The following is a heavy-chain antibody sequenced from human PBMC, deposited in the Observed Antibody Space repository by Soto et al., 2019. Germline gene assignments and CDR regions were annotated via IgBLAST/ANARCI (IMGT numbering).Heavy chain of an antibody. CDR2: IYYSGST. CDR3: ATNTRDTAMVEDAFDI. Sequence: HTWTVADGTIGGGGYYRSCISQHPGKGLEWIGYIYYSGSTYYNPSLKSRVTISVDTPKNQFSLKLSSVTAADTAVYYCATNTRDTAMVEDAFDICGQATMGTVSS. CDR1: DGTIGGGGYY. V-gene: IGHV4-31*02. D-gene: IGHD5-18*01. J-gene: IGHJ3*02.